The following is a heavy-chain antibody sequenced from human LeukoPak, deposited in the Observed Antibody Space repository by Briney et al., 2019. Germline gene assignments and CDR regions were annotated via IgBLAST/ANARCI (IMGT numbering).Heavy chain of an antibody. V-gene: IGHV3-30*04. CDR2: ISYDGSNK. CDR1: GFTFSSYA. Sequence: GWSLRLSCAASGFTFSSYAMHWVRQAPGKGLEWVAVISYDGSNKYYADSVKGRFTISRDNSKNTLYLQMNSLRAEDTAVYYCARGNIVVVPAAIILDYWGQGTLVTVSS. D-gene: IGHD2-2*01. J-gene: IGHJ4*02. CDR3: ARGNIVVVPAAIILDY.